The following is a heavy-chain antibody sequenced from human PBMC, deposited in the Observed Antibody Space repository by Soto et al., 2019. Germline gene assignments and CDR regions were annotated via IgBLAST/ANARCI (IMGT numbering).Heavy chain of an antibody. V-gene: IGHV3-23*01. CDR3: AKAARPKLNTGFET. CDR1: GFTFSSYA. CDR2: IIGSGGST. J-gene: IGHJ3*02. D-gene: IGHD6-6*01. Sequence: GGSLRLSCAASGFTFSSYALSWVRRAPGKGLEWVSIIIGSGGSTYYADSVKGRFTISRDNSKNTLYLQMNSLRAEDSAVYYWAKAARPKLNTGFETWGQGTMVTLAS.